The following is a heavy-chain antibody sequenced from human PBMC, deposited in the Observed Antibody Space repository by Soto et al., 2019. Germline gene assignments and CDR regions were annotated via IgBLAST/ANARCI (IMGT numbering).Heavy chain of an antibody. CDR3: ARDGYDYIWGSYRLDY. CDR1: GGTFSSYT. V-gene: IGHV1-69*04. CDR2: IIPILGIA. Sequence: ASVKVSCKASGGTFSSYTISWVRQAPGQGLEWMGRIIPILGIANYAQKFQGRVTITADKSTSTAYMELSSLRSEDTAVYYCARDGYDYIWGSYRLDYWGQGTLVTVSS. J-gene: IGHJ4*02. D-gene: IGHD3-16*02.